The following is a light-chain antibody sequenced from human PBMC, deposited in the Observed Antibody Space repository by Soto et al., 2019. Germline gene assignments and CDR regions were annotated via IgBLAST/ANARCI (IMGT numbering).Light chain of an antibody. CDR3: AAWDASLNGVV. CDR1: NSNIGSNP. Sequence: QSVLTQPPSASGTPGQRVTISFSGSNSNIGSNPVNWYQQLPGTAPRLLIYSADQRPSWVPDRISGSKSGPSASLAISGLQSEDEADYYCAAWDASLNGVVFGGGTKLTVL. V-gene: IGLV1-44*01. J-gene: IGLJ2*01. CDR2: SAD.